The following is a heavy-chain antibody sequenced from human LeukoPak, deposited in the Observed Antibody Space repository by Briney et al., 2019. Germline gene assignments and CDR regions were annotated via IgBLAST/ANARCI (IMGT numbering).Heavy chain of an antibody. Sequence: ASVRVSCKAYGYNFATSGIGWVRQAPGQGLEWLGWISGYNGNTKSAPKLQGRVTMTTDTSTDTAYLELGSLRVDDTAIYYCARDLGPYTGSYHSYYHYMDVWGEGTSVTVSS. J-gene: IGHJ6*03. D-gene: IGHD1-26*01. CDR2: ISGYNGNT. CDR1: GYNFATSG. V-gene: IGHV1-18*01. CDR3: ARDLGPYTGSYHSYYHYMDV.